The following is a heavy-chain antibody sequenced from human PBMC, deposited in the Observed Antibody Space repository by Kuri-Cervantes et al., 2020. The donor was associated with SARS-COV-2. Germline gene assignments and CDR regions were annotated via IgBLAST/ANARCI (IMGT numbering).Heavy chain of an antibody. D-gene: IGHD3-10*01. CDR3: ASLGRGRLLWFTN. V-gene: IGHV1-8*01. CDR2: MNPNSGNT. Sequence: ASVKVSWKLSGYTLNEVCMNWVRQATGQGLEWMGWMNPNSGNTGYAQKFQGRVTMTRNTSISTAYMELSSLRSEDTAVYYCASLGRGRLLWFTNWGQGTLVTVSS. CDR1: GYTLNEVC. J-gene: IGHJ4*02.